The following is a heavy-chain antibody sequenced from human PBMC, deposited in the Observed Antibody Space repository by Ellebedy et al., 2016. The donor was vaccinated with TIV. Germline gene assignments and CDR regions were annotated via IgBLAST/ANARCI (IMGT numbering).Heavy chain of an antibody. J-gene: IGHJ4*02. D-gene: IGHD2-15*01. CDR3: ANTRFCSGGSCYFDF. CDR2: IYPGDSDT. CDR1: GYTFTSYD. Sequence: KVSCKASGYTFTSYDINWVRQMPGKGLEWMGIIYPGDSDTRYNPSFQGQVTISADKSISTAYLHWSSLKASDTAMYYCANTRFCSGGSCYFDFWGQGTLVTVSS. V-gene: IGHV5-51*01.